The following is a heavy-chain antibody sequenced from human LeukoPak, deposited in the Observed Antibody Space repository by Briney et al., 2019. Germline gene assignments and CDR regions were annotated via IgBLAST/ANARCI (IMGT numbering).Heavy chain of an antibody. CDR1: GGTFSSYA. J-gene: IGHJ4*02. V-gene: IGHV1-69*05. Sequence: SVKVSCKASGGTFSSYAISWVRQAPGQGLEWIARIIPIFGTANYAQKFQGRVTITTDESTSTAYMELSSLRSEDTAVYYCARDRGLIVGAAVDYWGQGTLVTVSS. D-gene: IGHD1-26*01. CDR3: ARDRGLIVGAAVDY. CDR2: IIPIFGTA.